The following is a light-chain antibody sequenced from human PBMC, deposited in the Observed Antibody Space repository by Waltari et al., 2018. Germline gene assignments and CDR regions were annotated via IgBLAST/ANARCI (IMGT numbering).Light chain of an antibody. V-gene: IGLV3-1*01. J-gene: IGLJ2*01. Sequence: SDELTQPPSLSVSPGQTASIPCSGDKLETKYVCWYQQRPGHSPLLVIYQDSRRPSGVPERCSGSNSGNTATLTVSGTQAMDEADYYCQACDSASAVVFGGGTKLIVL. CDR3: QACDSASAVV. CDR1: KLETKY. CDR2: QDS.